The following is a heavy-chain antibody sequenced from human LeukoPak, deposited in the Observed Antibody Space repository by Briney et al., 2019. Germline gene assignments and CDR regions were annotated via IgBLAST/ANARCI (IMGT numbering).Heavy chain of an antibody. V-gene: IGHV3-9*01. CDR2: ISWNSGRR. Sequence: GRSLRLSCVGSGFTFNDYAMHWVRQAPGKGLEWVSGISWNSGRRGYADSVKGRFTISRDNAKNSLYLQMNSLRAEDTAVYYCARTYYDILTGGYDYWGQGTLVTVSS. D-gene: IGHD3-9*01. CDR1: GFTFNDYA. CDR3: ARTYYDILTGGYDY. J-gene: IGHJ4*02.